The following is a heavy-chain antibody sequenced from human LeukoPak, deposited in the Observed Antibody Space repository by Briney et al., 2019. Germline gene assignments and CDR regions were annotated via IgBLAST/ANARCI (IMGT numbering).Heavy chain of an antibody. J-gene: IGHJ4*02. V-gene: IGHV4-34*01. D-gene: IGHD3-10*01. CDR2: TNHSGST. CDR1: GGSFSGYY. CDR3: ARGRRLLWFGELYRVTFDY. Sequence: SETLSLTCAVYGGSFSGYYWSWIRQPPGKGLEWIGETNHSGSTNYNPSLKSRVTISVDTSKNQFSLKLSSVTAADTAVYYCARGRRLLWFGELYRVTFDYWGQGTLVTVSS.